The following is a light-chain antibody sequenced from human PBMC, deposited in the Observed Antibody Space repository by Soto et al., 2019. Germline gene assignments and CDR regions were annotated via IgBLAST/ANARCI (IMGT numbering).Light chain of an antibody. Sequence: QSALTQPRSVSGYPGQSVTISCTGTTSDVGGYDYVSWYQQHPGKAPKVIIYDVIKRPSGVPDRFSGSKSGNTASLTISGLLAEDEADYYCCSYAGIYSYVFGTGTKVTVL. CDR1: TSDVGGYDY. CDR3: CSYAGIYSYV. CDR2: DVI. V-gene: IGLV2-11*01. J-gene: IGLJ1*01.